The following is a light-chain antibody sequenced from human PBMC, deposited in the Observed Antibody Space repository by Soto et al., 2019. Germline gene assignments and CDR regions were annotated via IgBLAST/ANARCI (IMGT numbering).Light chain of an antibody. CDR3: QQSYSTPPT. V-gene: IGKV1-39*01. Sequence: DIQMTQSPSSLSASVGDRVTITCRASQSISSYLNWYQQKPGKAPKLLIYAASSLQSGVPSRFSVSGSGTDFTLTISSLRPEDFSTYYCQQSYSTPPTFGQGTKVEIK. J-gene: IGKJ1*01. CDR2: AAS. CDR1: QSISSY.